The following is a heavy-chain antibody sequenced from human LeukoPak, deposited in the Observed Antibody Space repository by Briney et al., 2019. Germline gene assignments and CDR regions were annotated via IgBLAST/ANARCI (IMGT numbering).Heavy chain of an antibody. D-gene: IGHD3-3*01. CDR1: GFTFINYG. J-gene: IGHJ4*02. V-gene: IGHV3-23*01. CDR3: AKMSALDFWSGYYLPY. Sequence: PGGSLRLSCAGSGFTFINYGMIWVRQAPGKGLEWVSAISGSGGSTYYADSVKGRFTISRDNSKNTLYLQMNSLRAVDTAVYYCAKMSALDFWSGYYLPYWGQGTLVTVSS. CDR2: ISGSGGST.